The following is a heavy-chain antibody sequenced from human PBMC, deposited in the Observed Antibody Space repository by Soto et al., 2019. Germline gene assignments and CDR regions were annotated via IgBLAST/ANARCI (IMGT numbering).Heavy chain of an antibody. CDR3: ARHRFNYYDDTVYYYFDY. V-gene: IGHV1-18*04. D-gene: IGHD3-22*01. Sequence: ASVKVSCKASGYSFTSYGISWVRQAPGQGPEWMGWISGHNGNTNHPQSLQGRVTMTTDTSRNTAYMELRSLRSDDTAVYYCARHRFNYYDDTVYYYFDYWGQGTLVTVSS. J-gene: IGHJ4*02. CDR2: ISGHNGNT. CDR1: GYSFTSYG.